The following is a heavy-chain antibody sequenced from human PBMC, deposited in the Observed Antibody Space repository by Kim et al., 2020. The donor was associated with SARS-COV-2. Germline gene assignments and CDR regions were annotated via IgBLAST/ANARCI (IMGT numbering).Heavy chain of an antibody. J-gene: IGHJ2*01. Sequence: GGSLRLSCAASGFTFDDYAMHWVRQAPGKGLEWVSLISGDGGSTYYADSVKGRFTISRDNSKNSLYLQMNSLRTEDTALYYCAKDPLGYCSGGSCYNGYFDLWGRGTLVTVSS. CDR3: AKDPLGYCSGGSCYNGYFDL. CDR1: GFTFDDYA. V-gene: IGHV3-43*02. D-gene: IGHD2-15*01. CDR2: ISGDGGST.